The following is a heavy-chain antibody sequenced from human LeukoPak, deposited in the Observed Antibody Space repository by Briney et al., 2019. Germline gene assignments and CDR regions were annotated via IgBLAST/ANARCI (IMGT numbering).Heavy chain of an antibody. V-gene: IGHV4-34*01. CDR3: ALGDLAAFDI. Sequence: SETLSLTCAVYGGSFSGYYWSWIRQPPGKGLEWIGEINHSGSTSYNPSLKSRVTISVDTSKNQFSLKLSSVTAADTAVYYCALGDLAAFDIWGQGTMVTVSS. J-gene: IGHJ3*02. CDR2: INHSGST. CDR1: GGSFSGYY. D-gene: IGHD4-17*01.